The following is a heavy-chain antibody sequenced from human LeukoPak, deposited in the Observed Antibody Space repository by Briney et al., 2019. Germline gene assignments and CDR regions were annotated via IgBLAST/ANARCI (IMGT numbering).Heavy chain of an antibody. Sequence: GGSLRLSCAASGFTFKKYDVTWVRQAPGKGLEWVSSISSSSSYIYYADSVKGRFTISRDNAKNSLYLQMNSLRAEDTAVYYCAGTIFGVVPDYWGQGTLVTVSS. D-gene: IGHD3-3*01. CDR1: GFTFKKYD. V-gene: IGHV3-21*01. CDR3: AGTIFGVVPDY. J-gene: IGHJ4*02. CDR2: ISSSSSYI.